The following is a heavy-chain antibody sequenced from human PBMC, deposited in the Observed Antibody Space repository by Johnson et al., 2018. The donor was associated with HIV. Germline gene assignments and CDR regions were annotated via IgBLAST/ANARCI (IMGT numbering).Heavy chain of an antibody. CDR3: ARVGADAFDI. J-gene: IGHJ3*02. D-gene: IGHD1-26*01. CDR2: ISGGGSTI. CDR1: GFTFSSYG. Sequence: VQLVESGGGVVRPGGSLRLSCGASGFTFSSYGMHWVRQAPGKGLQWVSTISGGGSTIYYADSVKGRFTISRDNAKNSLYLQMNSLRAEDTAVYYCARVGADAFDIWGQGTMVTVSS. V-gene: IGHV3-48*04.